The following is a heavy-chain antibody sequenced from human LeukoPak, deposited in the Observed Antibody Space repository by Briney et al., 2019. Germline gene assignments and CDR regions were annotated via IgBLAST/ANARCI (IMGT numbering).Heavy chain of an antibody. CDR3: TLYNY. Sequence: ASVKVSCKASGYTFTGYYMHWERQAPGQGLEWMGWINPNSGGTNYAQKFQGRVTMTRDTSISTAYMELSSLRSDDMAVYYCTLYNYWGQGTLVTVSS. V-gene: IGHV1-2*02. D-gene: IGHD2-2*02. CDR2: INPNSGGT. CDR1: GYTFTGYY. J-gene: IGHJ4*02.